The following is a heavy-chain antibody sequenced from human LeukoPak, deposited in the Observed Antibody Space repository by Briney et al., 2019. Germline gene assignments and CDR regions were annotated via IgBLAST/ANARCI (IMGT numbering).Heavy chain of an antibody. CDR3: AKGQGYYDSSGYYEDC. CDR1: GFTFSSYG. V-gene: IGHV3-30*02. D-gene: IGHD3-22*01. J-gene: IGHJ4*02. CDR2: IRYDGSNK. Sequence: QSGGSLRLSCAASGFTFSSYGMHWVRQAPGKGLEWVAFIRYDGSNKYYADSVKGRFTISRDNSKNTLYLQMNSLRAEDTAVYYCAKGQGYYDSSGYYEDCWGQGTLVTVSS.